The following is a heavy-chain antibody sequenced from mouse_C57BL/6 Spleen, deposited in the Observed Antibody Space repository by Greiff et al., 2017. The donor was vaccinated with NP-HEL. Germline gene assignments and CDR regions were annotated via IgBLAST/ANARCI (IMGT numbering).Heavy chain of an antibody. V-gene: IGHV1-64*01. Sequence: QVQLQQPGAELVKPGASVKLSCKASGYTFTSYWMHWVKQRPGQGLEWIGMIHPNSGSTNYNEKFKSKATLTVDKSSRTAYMQLSSLTSEDSAVYYCARGITTVVAVYWYFDVWGTGTTVTVSS. J-gene: IGHJ1*03. CDR1: GYTFTSYW. CDR2: IHPNSGST. CDR3: ARGITTVVAVYWYFDV. D-gene: IGHD1-1*01.